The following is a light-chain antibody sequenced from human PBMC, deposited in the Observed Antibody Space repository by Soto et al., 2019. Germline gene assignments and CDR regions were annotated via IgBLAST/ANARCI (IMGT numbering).Light chain of an antibody. CDR1: QSISSW. V-gene: IGKV1-5*03. Sequence: DIQMTQSPSTLSASVGDRVTITCRASQSISSWLTWYQQKPGKAPKLLIYKASTLESGVPSRFSGGGSGTEFTLTISSLQPDDFATYYCQQYNSYSWTFGHGTKVEI. CDR3: QQYNSYSWT. CDR2: KAS. J-gene: IGKJ1*01.